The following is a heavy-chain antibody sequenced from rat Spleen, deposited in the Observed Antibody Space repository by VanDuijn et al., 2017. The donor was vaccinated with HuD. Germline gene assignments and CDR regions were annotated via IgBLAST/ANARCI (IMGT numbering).Heavy chain of an antibody. Sequence: EVQLVESGGGLVQPGRSMKLSCAASGFTFSNYDMAWVRQAPKKGREWVASIRHDGSSTDYGDSVKGRFTISRDSAKSTLYLQMNSLRSEDTATYYCARHMANPYYVMDAWGQGASVTVSS. CDR2: IRHDGSST. D-gene: IGHD3-4*01. CDR1: GFTFSNYD. V-gene: IGHV5-22*01. CDR3: ARHMANPYYVMDA. J-gene: IGHJ4*01.